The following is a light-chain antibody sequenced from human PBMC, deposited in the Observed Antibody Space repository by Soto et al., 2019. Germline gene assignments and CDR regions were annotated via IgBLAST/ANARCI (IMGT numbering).Light chain of an antibody. CDR1: QSVSSN. Sequence: EIVMTQSPSTLSVSPGERATLSCRASQSVSSNLAWYQQKPGKAPRLLIYGASTRASGIPARFSGSGSGTEFTLTISSLQSEDVAFYYCQQYNSSHLTFGGGTKVEIK. J-gene: IGKJ4*01. V-gene: IGKV3-15*01. CDR2: GAS. CDR3: QQYNSSHLT.